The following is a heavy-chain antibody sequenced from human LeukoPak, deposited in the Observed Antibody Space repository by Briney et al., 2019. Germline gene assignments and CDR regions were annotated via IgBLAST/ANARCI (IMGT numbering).Heavy chain of an antibody. J-gene: IGHJ4*02. V-gene: IGHV4-4*07. CDR1: GGSISSYH. Sequence: PSETLSLTCTVSGGSISSYHWSWIRQPAGKGLEWIGRVYTSGSTNYNPSLKSRVTMSVDTSKEQLSLKLSSVTAADTAVYYCARDGLYSYGYSYFDYWGPGTLVTVSS. CDR2: VYTSGST. D-gene: IGHD5-18*01. CDR3: ARDGLYSYGYSYFDY.